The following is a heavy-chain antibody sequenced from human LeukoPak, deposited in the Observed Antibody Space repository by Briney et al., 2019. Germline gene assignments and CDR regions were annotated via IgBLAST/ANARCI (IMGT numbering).Heavy chain of an antibody. CDR3: ARKNGLDY. J-gene: IGHJ4*02. CDR2: IKTDGSIT. CDR1: GFSFSVYW. V-gene: IGHV3-74*01. Sequence: GGSLRLSCAASGFSFSVYWMHWVRQAPGKGPVWVSRIKTDGSITDYADSVKGRFTISRDNAKSSLYLEMHSLRVEDTAVYYCARKNGLDYWGQGTLVTVSS.